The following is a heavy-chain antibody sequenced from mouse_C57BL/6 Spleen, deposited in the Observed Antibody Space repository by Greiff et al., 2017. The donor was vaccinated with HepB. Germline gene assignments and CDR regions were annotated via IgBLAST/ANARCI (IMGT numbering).Heavy chain of an antibody. CDR2: ISSGGDYI. V-gene: IGHV5-9-1*02. CDR3: TSPSPSYGSSWYFDV. J-gene: IGHJ1*03. D-gene: IGHD1-1*01. Sequence: EVMLVESGEGLVKPGGSLKLSCAASGFTFSSYAMSWVRQTPEKRLEWVAYISSGGDYIYYADTVKGRFTISRANARNTLYLQMSSLKSEDTAMYYCTSPSPSYGSSWYFDVWGTGTTVTVSS. CDR1: GFTFSSYA.